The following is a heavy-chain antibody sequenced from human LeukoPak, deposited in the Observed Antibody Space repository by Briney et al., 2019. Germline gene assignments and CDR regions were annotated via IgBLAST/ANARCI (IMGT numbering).Heavy chain of an antibody. CDR2: INPSGGST. V-gene: IGHV1-46*01. CDR1: GYTFTSYY. J-gene: IGHJ1*01. CDR3: ARKENYYDSSGYKTDYFQH. D-gene: IGHD3-22*01. Sequence: ASVKVTCKASGYTFTSYYVHWVRQAPGQGLEWMGIINPSGGSTSYAQKFQGRVTMTRDMSTSTVYMELSSLRSEDTAVYYCARKENYYDSSGYKTDYFQHWGQGTLVTVSS.